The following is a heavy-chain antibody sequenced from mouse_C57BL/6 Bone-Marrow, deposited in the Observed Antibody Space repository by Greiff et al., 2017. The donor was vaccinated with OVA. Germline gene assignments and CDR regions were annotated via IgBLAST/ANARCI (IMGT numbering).Heavy chain of an antibody. CDR3: ATVVAPYWYFDV. V-gene: IGHV1-20*01. CDR1: GYSFTGYF. CDR2: INPYNGDT. J-gene: IGHJ1*03. Sequence: VQLQQSGPELVKPGDSVKISCKASGYSFTGYFMNWVMQSHGKSLEWIGRINPYNGDTFYNQKFKGKATLTVDKSSSTAHMELRSLTSEDSAVYYCATVVAPYWYFDVWGTGTTVTVSS. D-gene: IGHD1-1*01.